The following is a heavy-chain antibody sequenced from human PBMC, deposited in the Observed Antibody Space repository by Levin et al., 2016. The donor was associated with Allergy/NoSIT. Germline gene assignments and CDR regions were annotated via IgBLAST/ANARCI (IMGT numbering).Heavy chain of an antibody. J-gene: IGHJ6*02. CDR2: ISGSGGST. Sequence: WIRQPPGKGLEWVSAISGSGGSTYYADSVKGRFTISRDNSKNTLYLQMNSLRAEDTAVYYCARDLYCSGGSCFYEPIYGMDVWGQGTTVTVSS. CDR3: ARDLYCSGGSCFYEPIYGMDV. V-gene: IGHV3-23*01. D-gene: IGHD2-15*01.